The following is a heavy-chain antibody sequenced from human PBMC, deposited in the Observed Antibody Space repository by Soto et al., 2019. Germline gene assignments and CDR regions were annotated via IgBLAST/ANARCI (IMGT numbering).Heavy chain of an antibody. CDR2: ITWDSRHS. CDR3: VKARTDNAWTFGS. J-gene: IGHJ4*02. D-gene: IGHD1-1*01. Sequence: GGSLRLSCAASGFSFDDHSMSWVRQVPGRGLEWVSLITWDSRHSYYAPSVRGRFSISRDNSKDSLYLQMNNLRIEDTALYHCVKARTDNAWTFGSWGEGTLVTVSS. CDR1: GFSFDDHS. V-gene: IGHV3-43*01.